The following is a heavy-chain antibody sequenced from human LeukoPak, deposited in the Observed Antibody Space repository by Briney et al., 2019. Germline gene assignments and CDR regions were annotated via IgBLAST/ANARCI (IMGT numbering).Heavy chain of an antibody. Sequence: SETLSLTCAVYGGSFSGYYWSWIRQPPGKGLEWIGEINHSGSTNYNPSLKSRVTISVDTSKNQFSLKLSSMTAADTAVYYCARGRRSGYYLDWGQGTLVTVSS. J-gene: IGHJ4*02. D-gene: IGHD3-22*01. V-gene: IGHV4-34*01. CDR3: ARGRRSGYYLD. CDR1: GGSFSGYY. CDR2: INHSGST.